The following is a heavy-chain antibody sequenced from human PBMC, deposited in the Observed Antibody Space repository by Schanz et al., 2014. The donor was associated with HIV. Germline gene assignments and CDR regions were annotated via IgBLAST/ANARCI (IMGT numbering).Heavy chain of an antibody. Sequence: QVQLVESGGGVVQPGRSLRLSCAGSGFSFDTFGIHWVRQAPGKGLEWLAVISYDGRNKKFANSVKGRFTISRDNSKNTVYLQAKSLRPEDTAIYHCGTYNYGSGHDYWGQGTLVTVSS. CDR2: ISYDGRNK. CDR3: GTYNYGSGHDY. CDR1: GFSFDTFG. V-gene: IGHV3-30*03. D-gene: IGHD3-10*01. J-gene: IGHJ4*02.